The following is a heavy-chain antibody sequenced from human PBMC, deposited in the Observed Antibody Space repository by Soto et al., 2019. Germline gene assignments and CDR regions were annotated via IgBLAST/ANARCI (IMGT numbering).Heavy chain of an antibody. V-gene: IGHV3-23*01. CDR2: ISGSGGNT. Sequence: SLRLSCAASGFTFASYAMSWVRQAPGKGLEWVSGISGSGGNTYNADSVKGRFTISRDNSKNTLYLDMISLRAEDTAVYYCTKGLSRAAAGTFDYWGQGTLVTVSS. CDR3: TKGLSRAAAGTFDY. D-gene: IGHD6-13*01. CDR1: GFTFASYA. J-gene: IGHJ4*02.